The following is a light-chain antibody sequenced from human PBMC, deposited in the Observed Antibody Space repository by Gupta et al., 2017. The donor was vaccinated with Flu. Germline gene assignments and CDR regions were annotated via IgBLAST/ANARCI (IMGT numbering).Light chain of an antibody. CDR3: QVWAAVSDHPYI. V-gene: IGLV3-21*02. Sequence: SYVLTQPPSVSLAPGQTARIACGGNNIGRKSVHWYQEKSDQAPVLIVYVYSDRPSGIPARFPCSHFGNKATPTMSGVEAGDEADYDCQVWAAVSDHPYILGGGPKLSVL. CDR1: NIGRKS. J-gene: IGLJ2*01. CDR2: VYS.